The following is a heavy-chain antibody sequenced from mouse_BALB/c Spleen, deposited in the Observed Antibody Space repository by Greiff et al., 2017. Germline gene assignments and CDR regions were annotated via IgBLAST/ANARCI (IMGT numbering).Heavy chain of an antibody. V-gene: IGHV2-2*02. J-gene: IGHJ4*01. D-gene: IGHD2-10*02. CDR1: GFSLTSYG. CDR2: IWSGGST. CDR3: AREYGNYGLYAMDY. Sequence: VKLQESGPGLVQPSQSLSITCTVSGFSLTSYGVHWVRQSPGKGLEWLGVIWSGGSTDYNAAFISRLSISKDNSKSQVFFKMNSLQANDTAIYYCAREYGNYGLYAMDYWGQGTSVTVSS.